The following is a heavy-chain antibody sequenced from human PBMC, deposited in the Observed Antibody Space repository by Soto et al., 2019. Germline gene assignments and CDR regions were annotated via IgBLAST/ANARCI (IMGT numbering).Heavy chain of an antibody. V-gene: IGHV4-59*01. CDR2: IYYSGST. D-gene: IGHD3-3*01. CDR3: ARVSGYYDFWSGYYRVRDYGMDV. CDR1: GGSISSYY. J-gene: IGHJ6*02. Sequence: SETLSLTCTVSGGSISSYYWSWIRQPPGKGLEWIGYIYYSGSTNYNPSLKSRVTISVDTSKNQFSLKLSSVTAADTAVYYCARVSGYYDFWSGYYRVRDYGMDVWGQGTTVTVSS.